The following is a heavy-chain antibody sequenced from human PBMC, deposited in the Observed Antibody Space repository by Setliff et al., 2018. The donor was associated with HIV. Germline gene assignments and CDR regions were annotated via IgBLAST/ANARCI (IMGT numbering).Heavy chain of an antibody. Sequence: PGGSLRLSCAASGFSFSRYWMSWVRQAPGKGLEWVASIDHFGSEENYVDSVRGRFTASRDNGKNSLFLQMNSLRAEDTAVYYCVRGTLDFWGQGNLVTVSS. J-gene: IGHJ4*02. CDR1: GFSFSRYW. CDR3: VRGTLDF. V-gene: IGHV3-7*04. CDR2: IDHFGSEE.